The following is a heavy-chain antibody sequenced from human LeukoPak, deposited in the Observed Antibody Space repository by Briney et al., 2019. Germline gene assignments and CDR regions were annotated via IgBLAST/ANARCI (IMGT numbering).Heavy chain of an antibody. Sequence: SVKVSCKASGGAFSSYAISWVRQAPGQGLEWMGGIIPIFGTANYAQKFQGRVTITADESTSTAYMELSSLRSEDTAVYYCARYHYYDSSGYYGGYFDYWGQGTLVTVSS. D-gene: IGHD3-22*01. V-gene: IGHV1-69*13. J-gene: IGHJ4*02. CDR2: IIPIFGTA. CDR1: GGAFSSYA. CDR3: ARYHYYDSSGYYGGYFDY.